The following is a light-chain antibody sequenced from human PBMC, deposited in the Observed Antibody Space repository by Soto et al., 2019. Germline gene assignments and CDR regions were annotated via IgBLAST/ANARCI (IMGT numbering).Light chain of an antibody. J-gene: IGKJ1*01. CDR2: KAS. V-gene: IGKV1-5*03. Sequence: DIQMTPSPSTLSASVGDRVTITCRASQSISVWLAWYQQKPGKAPNLLIYKASTLQSGVPSRFSGSGSGTEFTLTISSLQPDDSATYYCQQYNLYSWTFGQGTKVDIK. CDR1: QSISVW. CDR3: QQYNLYSWT.